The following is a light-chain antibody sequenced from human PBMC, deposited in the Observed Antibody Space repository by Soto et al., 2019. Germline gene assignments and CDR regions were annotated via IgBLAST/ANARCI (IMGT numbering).Light chain of an antibody. CDR2: AAS. V-gene: IGKV1-39*01. Sequence: DIQMTQSPSSLSASVGDRVTITCRASQSISSYLNWYQQKPGKAPKLLIYAASSLKSGVPSRFSGSGSGTDVTLTISSLQPEDFATYYSQQRSSTPLTFGGGTKVEIK. CDR3: QQRSSTPLT. J-gene: IGKJ4*02. CDR1: QSISSY.